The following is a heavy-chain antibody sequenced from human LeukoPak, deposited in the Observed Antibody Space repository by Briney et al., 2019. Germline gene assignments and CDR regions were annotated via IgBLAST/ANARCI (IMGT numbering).Heavy chain of an antibody. Sequence: QPGGSLRLSCAASGFAFNKYWMHWVRQAPGKGRVWVSRINGDGSTTSYADSVKGGFTISRDNAKNTLYLQMSSLRAEDAAVYYCETGNYYDSRGYYTFGHWGQGTLVTVSS. CDR3: ETGNYYDSRGYYTFGH. CDR1: GFAFNKYW. D-gene: IGHD3-22*01. J-gene: IGHJ4*02. CDR2: INGDGSTT. V-gene: IGHV3-74*01.